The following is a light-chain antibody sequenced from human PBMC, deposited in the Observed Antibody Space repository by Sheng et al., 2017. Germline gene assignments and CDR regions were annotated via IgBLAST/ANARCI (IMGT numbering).Light chain of an antibody. J-gene: IGKJ4*01. CDR1: QAIANY. CDR2: AAS. V-gene: IGKV1-9*01. Sequence: DIQMTQSPSFLSASVGDRVTITCRASQAIANYLAWYQQKPGKPLTLLIYAASTLQSGVPSRFSGSGSGTEFTLTISSLQPEDFATYYCQQLNSYLTFGGGTKVEIK. CDR3: QQLNSYLT.